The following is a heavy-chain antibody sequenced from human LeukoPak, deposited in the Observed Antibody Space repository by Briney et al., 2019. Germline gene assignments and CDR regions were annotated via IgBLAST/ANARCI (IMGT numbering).Heavy chain of an antibody. J-gene: IGHJ4*02. V-gene: IGHV1-69*05. CDR1: GGTFSSYA. CDR3: ASNIVVVPAAPTYYFDY. Sequence: ASVKVSCKASGGTFSSYAISWVRQAPGQGLEWMGGIIPIFGTANYAQKFQGRVTITTDESTSTAYMELSSLRSEDTAVYYCASNIVVVPAAPTYYFDYWGQGTLVTLSS. CDR2: IIPIFGTA. D-gene: IGHD2-2*01.